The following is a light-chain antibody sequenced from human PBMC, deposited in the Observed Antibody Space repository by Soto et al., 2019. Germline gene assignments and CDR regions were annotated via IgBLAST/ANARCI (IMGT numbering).Light chain of an antibody. CDR3: AAWDDSLNGVV. J-gene: IGLJ3*02. CDR2: SNN. V-gene: IGLV1-44*01. CDR1: RSNIATNS. Sequence: QSVLTQPPSVSGTPGQRVTMSCSGGRSNIATNSVNWYQHHPGTAPKLLIHSNNLRPSGVPDRFSGSKSGTSASLAISELPSEEEAAYYCAAWDDSLNGVVFGGGTKLTVL.